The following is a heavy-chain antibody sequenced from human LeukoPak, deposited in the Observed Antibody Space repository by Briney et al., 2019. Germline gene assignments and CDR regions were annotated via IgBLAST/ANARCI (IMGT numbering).Heavy chain of an antibody. V-gene: IGHV3-30*18. CDR2: ISYDGSNK. Sequence: GRSLRLSCAASGFTFRSFGMHWVRQTPGKGLEWVAVISYDGSNKYYADSVKGRFTISRDSSKDTLYLQMNSLRSEDTAVYYCAKVKWTGLAKTFDYWGQGTLVTVSS. CDR1: GFTFRSFG. D-gene: IGHD3/OR15-3a*01. CDR3: AKVKWTGLAKTFDY. J-gene: IGHJ4*02.